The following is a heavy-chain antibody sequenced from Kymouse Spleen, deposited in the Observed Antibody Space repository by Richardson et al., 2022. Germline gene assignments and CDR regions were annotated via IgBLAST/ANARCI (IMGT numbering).Heavy chain of an antibody. CDR2: ISYDGSNK. J-gene: IGHJ6*02. CDR3: AKDSGSGSYYGMDV. Sequence: QVQLVESGGGVVQPGRSLRLSCAASGFTFSSYGMHWVRQAPGKGLEWVAVISYDGSNKYYADSVKGRFTISRDNSKNTLYLQMNSLRAEDTAVYYCAKDSGSGSYYGMDVWGQGTTVTVSS. V-gene: IGHV3-30*18. D-gene: IGHD3-10*01. CDR1: GFTFSSYG.